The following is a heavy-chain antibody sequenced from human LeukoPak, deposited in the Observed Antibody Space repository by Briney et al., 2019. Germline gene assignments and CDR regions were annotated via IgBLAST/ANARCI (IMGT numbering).Heavy chain of an antibody. CDR2: IDSDGSET. J-gene: IGHJ4*02. Sequence: PGGSLRLSCAASGFTFSTYWMHWVRQAPGKGLVWVSRIDSDGSETSYAGSVKGRFTISRDNAKNTVYPQMNSLRVEDTAVYYCVSSMYSSSTFWGQGTLVTVSS. V-gene: IGHV3-74*01. CDR3: VSSMYSSSTF. D-gene: IGHD6-6*01. CDR1: GFTFSTYW.